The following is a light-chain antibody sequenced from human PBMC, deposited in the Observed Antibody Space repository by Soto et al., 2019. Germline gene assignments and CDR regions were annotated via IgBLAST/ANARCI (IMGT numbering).Light chain of an antibody. Sequence: QSVLTQPPSVSGAPGQRVTISCTGSSSNIGAGYDVHWYQQLPGTAPKLLIYGNSNRPSGVPDRFSGSKSGTSASLAITGLKAEDEADYYCQSYDSSLSGVVFGGGTTLTVL. V-gene: IGLV1-40*01. CDR2: GNS. J-gene: IGLJ2*01. CDR3: QSYDSSLSGVV. CDR1: SSNIGAGYD.